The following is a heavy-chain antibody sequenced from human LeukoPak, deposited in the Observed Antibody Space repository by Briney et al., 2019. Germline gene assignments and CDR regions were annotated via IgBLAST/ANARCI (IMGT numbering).Heavy chain of an antibody. J-gene: IGHJ4*02. Sequence: PGGSLRLYCAASGFTLSHYYMTWIRQAPAKGLESLSCISSSGDTIYYADSVKGRFTVSRDNAENSLYLQMNSPRAEDTAMYYCARQGSEIDYWGQGTLVTVSS. CDR3: ARQGSEIDY. V-gene: IGHV3-11*01. CDR2: ISSSGDTI. CDR1: GFTLSHYY.